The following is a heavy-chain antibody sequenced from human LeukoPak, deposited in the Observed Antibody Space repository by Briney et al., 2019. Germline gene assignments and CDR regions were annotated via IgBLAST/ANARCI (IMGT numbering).Heavy chain of an antibody. V-gene: IGHV1-24*01. CDR3: ATHRSYGSSWYGSGWFDP. CDR1: GYTLTELS. D-gene: IGHD6-13*01. J-gene: IGHJ5*02. Sequence: ASVKVSCKVSGYTLTELSMNWVRQAPGKGLEWVGGFDPEDGETIYAQKFQGRVTMTEDTSTDTAYMELTSLRSDDTAVYYCATHRSYGSSWYGSGWFDPWGQGTLVTVSS. CDR2: FDPEDGET.